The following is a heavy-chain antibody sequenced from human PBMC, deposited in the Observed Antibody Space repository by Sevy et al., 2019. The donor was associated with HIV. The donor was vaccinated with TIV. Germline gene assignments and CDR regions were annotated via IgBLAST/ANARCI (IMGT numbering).Heavy chain of an antibody. CDR3: AKEWWGDIVVVPAAGFFIPTYGMDV. CDR2: ISYDGSNK. CDR1: GFTFSSYG. V-gene: IGHV3-30*18. J-gene: IGHJ6*02. Sequence: GGSLRLSCAASGFTFSSYGMHWVRQAPGKGLEWVAVISYDGSNKYYADSVKGRFTISRDNSKNTLYLQMNSLRAEDTAVYYCAKEWWGDIVVVPAAGFFIPTYGMDVWGQGTTVTVSS. D-gene: IGHD2-2*01.